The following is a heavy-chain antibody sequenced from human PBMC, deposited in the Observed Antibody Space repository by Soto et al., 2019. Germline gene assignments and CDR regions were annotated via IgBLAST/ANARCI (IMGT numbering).Heavy chain of an antibody. D-gene: IGHD2-15*01. Sequence: ASVKVSCKASGYTFTGYFIRWVRQAPGQGLEWMGYINPNGGATKYAPRFQGRVTMTSDTSIRTAYMDLSNLTSDDTAVYYCARVNVVVVAATREYYFDYWGQGTLVTVSS. CDR3: ARVNVVVVAATREYYFDY. V-gene: IGHV1-2*02. CDR2: INPNGGAT. CDR1: GYTFTGYF. J-gene: IGHJ4*02.